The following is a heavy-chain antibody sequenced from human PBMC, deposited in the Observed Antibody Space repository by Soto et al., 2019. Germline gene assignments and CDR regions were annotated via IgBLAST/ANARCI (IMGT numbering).Heavy chain of an antibody. CDR3: ARDHLSEDIVVVPAAIRGGYYYGMDV. Sequence: SVKVSCKASGGTFSNYAISWVRQAPGQGLEWMGGIIPIFGTANYAQKFQGRVTITADESTSTAYMELSSLRSEDTAVYYCARDHLSEDIVVVPAAIRGGYYYGMDVWGQGTTVTVSS. CDR2: IIPIFGTA. J-gene: IGHJ6*02. D-gene: IGHD2-2*02. V-gene: IGHV1-69*13. CDR1: GGTFSNYA.